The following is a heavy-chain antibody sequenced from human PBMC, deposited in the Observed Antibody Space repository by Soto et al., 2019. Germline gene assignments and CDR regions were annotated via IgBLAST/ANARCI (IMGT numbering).Heavy chain of an antibody. D-gene: IGHD3-3*01. CDR1: GFTFSNYA. CDR2: ISPSGGTT. Sequence: GGSLRLSCAASGFTFSNYAMTWVRQAPGKGLEWVSGISPSGGTTYYADSVKGRFTISRDNSKNALYLQMSSLRAEDTALFYCARRASRTTWIDYWGQGTLVTVSS. V-gene: IGHV3-23*01. CDR3: ARRASRTTWIDY. J-gene: IGHJ4*02.